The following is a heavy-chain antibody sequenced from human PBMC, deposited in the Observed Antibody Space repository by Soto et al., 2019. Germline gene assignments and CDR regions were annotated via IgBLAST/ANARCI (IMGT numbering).Heavy chain of an antibody. CDR1: GFTFSSYA. V-gene: IGHV3-30-3*01. CDR3: ARVGDIVLVPAAALDY. J-gene: IGHJ4*02. D-gene: IGHD2-2*01. CDR2: ISYDGSNK. Sequence: QVQLVESGGGVVQPGRSLRLSCAASGFTFSSYAMHWVRQAPGKGLEWVAVISYDGSNKYYADSVKGRFTISRDNSKNTLYLQMNSLRAEDTAVYYCARVGDIVLVPAAALDYWGQGTLVTVSS.